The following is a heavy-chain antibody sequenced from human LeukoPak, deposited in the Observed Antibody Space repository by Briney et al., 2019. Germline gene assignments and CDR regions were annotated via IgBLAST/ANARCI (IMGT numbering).Heavy chain of an antibody. CDR1: GGTFSSYA. D-gene: IGHD3-22*01. CDR2: IIPIFGTA. V-gene: IGHV1-69*05. Sequence: SVKVSCKASGGTFSSYAISWVRQAPGQGLEWMGRIIPIFGTANYAQKFQGRVTITTDEPTSTAYMELSSLRSEDTAVYYCVRGGDSSGYYHEYFQHWGQGTLVTVSS. J-gene: IGHJ1*01. CDR3: VRGGDSSGYYHEYFQH.